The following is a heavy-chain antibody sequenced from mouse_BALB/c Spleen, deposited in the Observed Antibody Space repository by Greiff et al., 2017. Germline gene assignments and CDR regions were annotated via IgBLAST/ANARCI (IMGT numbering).Heavy chain of an antibody. Sequence: VQLQQPGADLVKPGASVKLSCKASGYTFTSYWMHWVKQRPGQGLEWIGEINPSNGRTNYNEKFKSKATLTVDKSSSTAYMQLSSLTSEDSAVYYCARPYYYGSSPAWFAYWGQGTLVTVSA. J-gene: IGHJ3*01. CDR2: INPSNGRT. D-gene: IGHD1-1*01. CDR3: ARPYYYGSSPAWFAY. CDR1: GYTFTSYW. V-gene: IGHV1S81*02.